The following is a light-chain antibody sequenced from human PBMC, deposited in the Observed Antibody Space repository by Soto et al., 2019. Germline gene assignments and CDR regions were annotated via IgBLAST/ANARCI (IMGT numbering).Light chain of an antibody. J-gene: IGLJ2*01. CDR3: SSYASSGTVI. Sequence: QSALTQPASVSGSPGQSITISCTGTSSDVGGYNYVSWYQQHPGKAPKLMIYAVSNRPSGISNRFSGSKSGNAASLTISGLQAEDEADYYCSSYASSGTVIFGGGTKLTVL. CDR1: SSDVGGYNY. CDR2: AVS. V-gene: IGLV2-14*01.